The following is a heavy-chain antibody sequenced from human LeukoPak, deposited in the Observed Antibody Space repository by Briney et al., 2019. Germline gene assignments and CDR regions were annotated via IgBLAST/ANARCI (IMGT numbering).Heavy chain of an antibody. CDR1: GGTFSSYA. V-gene: IGHV1-69*05. CDR2: IIPIFGTA. D-gene: IGHD2-21*01. J-gene: IGHJ6*03. Sequence: GASVKVSCKASGGTFSSYAISWVRQAPGQGLEWMGGIIPIFGTANYAQKFQGRVTITTDESTSTAYMELSSLGSEDTAVHYYARAPDRLGGDYYYYMDVWGKGTTVTVSS. CDR3: ARAPDRLGGDYYYYMDV.